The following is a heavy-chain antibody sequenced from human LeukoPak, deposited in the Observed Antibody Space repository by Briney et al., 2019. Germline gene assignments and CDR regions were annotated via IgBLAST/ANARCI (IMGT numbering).Heavy chain of an antibody. Sequence: PSETLSLTCTVSGGSVSSYYWSWIRQPPWKGLEWIGYIYYSGSTNYNPSLKSRVTISVDTSKNQFSLKLSSVTAADTAVYYCARFSTRDWFDPWGQGTLVTVSS. CDR2: IYYSGST. D-gene: IGHD4-11*01. CDR3: ARFSTRDWFDP. CDR1: GGSVSSYY. J-gene: IGHJ5*02. V-gene: IGHV4-59*08.